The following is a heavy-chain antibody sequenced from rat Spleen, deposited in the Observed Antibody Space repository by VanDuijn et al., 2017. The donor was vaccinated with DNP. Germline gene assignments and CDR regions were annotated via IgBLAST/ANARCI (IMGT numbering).Heavy chain of an antibody. D-gene: IGHD1-11*01. V-gene: IGHV5-7*01. CDR2: ISYDGSST. CDR3: TTRGTTGTSDY. J-gene: IGHJ2*01. CDR1: GFTFSDYN. Sequence: EVQLVESGGGLVQPGRSLKLSCAASGFTFSDYNMAWVRQAPKKGLEWVATISYDGSSTYYRDSVKGRFTISRDNAKSTLYLQMDSLRSEDTATYYCTTRGTTGTSDYWGQGVMVTVSS.